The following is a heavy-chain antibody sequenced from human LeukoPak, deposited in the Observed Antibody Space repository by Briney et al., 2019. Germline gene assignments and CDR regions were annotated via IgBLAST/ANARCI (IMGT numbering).Heavy chain of an antibody. CDR2: TNHSGST. CDR1: GGSFSGYY. D-gene: IGHD3-10*01. J-gene: IGHJ5*02. V-gene: IGHV4-34*01. CDR3: ARELILPWFGELKRTWFDH. Sequence: SETLSLTCAVYGGSFSGYYWSWIRQPPGKGLKWIGETNHSGSTNYNPSLKSRVTILVDTSKNQFSLKLSSVTAADTAVYYCARELILPWFGELKRTWFDHWGQGTLVTVSS.